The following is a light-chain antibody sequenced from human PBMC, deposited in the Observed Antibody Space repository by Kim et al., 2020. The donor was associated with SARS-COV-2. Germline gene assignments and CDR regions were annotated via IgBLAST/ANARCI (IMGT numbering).Light chain of an antibody. J-gene: IGKJ2*01. CDR1: QSVSSL. V-gene: IGKV3-15*01. CDR2: GAS. Sequence: SVSPGESATLSCRASQSVSSLLAWYQQKPGQAPRLLIYGASTRATGIPARFSGSGSGTEFTLTISSLQSEDFAVYYCQQYNNWPYTFGQGTKLEI. CDR3: QQYNNWPYT.